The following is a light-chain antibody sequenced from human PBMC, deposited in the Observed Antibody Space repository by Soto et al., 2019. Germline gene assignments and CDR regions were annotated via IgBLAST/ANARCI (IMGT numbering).Light chain of an antibody. J-gene: IGKJ1*01. CDR2: GAS. CDR1: QSVDSSY. CDR3: HQYDSWT. Sequence: EIVWTQSPGTLSLSPGERATLSCRASQSVDSSYLAWYHQRPGQAPRLLIYGASSRATGLPDRFSGSGSGTDFTLTISRLEPEDFAVYYCHQYDSWTFGQGTKVEIK. V-gene: IGKV3-20*01.